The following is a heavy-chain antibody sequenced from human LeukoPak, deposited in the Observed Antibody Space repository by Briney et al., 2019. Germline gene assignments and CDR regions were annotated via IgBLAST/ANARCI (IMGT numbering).Heavy chain of an antibody. Sequence: GGSLGLSCAASGFTFSSYAMHWVRQAPGKGLEWGAALSDDEHKGHCADSVRGRFTIYRENCKNALDLQMNGLRAEDRPVYYCAKMEDPLSLSRGVILGGDWVQASLVSVCS. CDR1: GFTFSSYA. J-gene: IGHJ4*02. CDR2: LSDDEHKG. CDR3: AKMEDPLSLSRGVILGGD. V-gene: IGHV3-30*18. D-gene: IGHD3-10*01.